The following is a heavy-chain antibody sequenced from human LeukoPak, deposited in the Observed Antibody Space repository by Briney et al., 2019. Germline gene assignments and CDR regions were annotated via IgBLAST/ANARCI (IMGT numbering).Heavy chain of an antibody. CDR2: IYYSGST. CDR3: ARGPPWGNAFGI. V-gene: IGHV4-59*01. Sequence: PSETLSLTCTVSGGSISSYYWSWIRQPPGKGLEWIGYIYYSGSTNYNPSLKSRVTISVDTSKNQFSLKLSSVTAADTAVYYCARGPPWGNAFGIWGQGTMVTVSS. J-gene: IGHJ3*02. D-gene: IGHD3-16*01. CDR1: GGSISSYY.